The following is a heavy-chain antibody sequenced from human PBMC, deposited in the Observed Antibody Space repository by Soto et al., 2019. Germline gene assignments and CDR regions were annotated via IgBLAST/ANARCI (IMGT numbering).Heavy chain of an antibody. J-gene: IGHJ4*02. Sequence: GGSLRLSCAASGFTFSYYYMTWIRQAPGKGLEWVSYISSSGNSIYYADSVRGRFTVSRDNAKNSLFLQMNSLRAEDTAVYYCARRAAAGRSFDYWGLGTLVTVSS. V-gene: IGHV3-11*01. CDR2: ISSSGNSI. CDR1: GFTFSYYY. CDR3: ARRAAAGRSFDY. D-gene: IGHD6-13*01.